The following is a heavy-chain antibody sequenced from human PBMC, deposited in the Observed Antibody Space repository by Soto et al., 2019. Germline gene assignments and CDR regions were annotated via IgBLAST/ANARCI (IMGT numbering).Heavy chain of an antibody. V-gene: IGHV3-11*01. CDR2: ISSTSSII. Sequence: PGGSLRLSCAASGFTFSDYYMSWIRQAPGKGLEWVAYISSTSSIIYDADSVKGRFTISRDNAKNSLFLQMNSLRAEDTAVYYGARDLGYYESSGYFDYWGQGTLVTVSS. J-gene: IGHJ4*02. CDR3: ARDLGYYESSGYFDY. D-gene: IGHD3-22*01. CDR1: GFTFSDYY.